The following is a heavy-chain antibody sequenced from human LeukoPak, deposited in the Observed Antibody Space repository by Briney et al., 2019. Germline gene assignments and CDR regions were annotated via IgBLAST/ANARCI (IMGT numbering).Heavy chain of an antibody. D-gene: IGHD2-21*01. CDR3: AKGRIGSRSPFDY. J-gene: IGHJ4*02. Sequence: PGGSLRLSCAAAGFTFDDYGMHWVRQAPGKGLDWVSLISWDGGSTYYADSVKGRFTISRDNSKNSLYLQMNSLGAEDTALYYCAKGRIGSRSPFDYWGQGTLVTVSS. CDR1: GFTFDDYG. CDR2: ISWDGGST. V-gene: IGHV3-43D*04.